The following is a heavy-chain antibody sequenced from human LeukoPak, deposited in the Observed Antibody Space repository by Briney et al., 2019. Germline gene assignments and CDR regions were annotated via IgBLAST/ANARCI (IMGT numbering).Heavy chain of an antibody. Sequence: SETLSLTCTVSGGSLSSYYWSWIRQPPGKGLEWIGYIYYSGSTNYNPSLKSRVTISVDTSKNQFSLKLSSVTAADTAVYYCARGDDILTPWDCWGQGTLVTVSS. J-gene: IGHJ4*02. V-gene: IGHV4-59*01. CDR3: ARGDDILTPWDC. CDR1: GGSLSSYY. D-gene: IGHD3-9*01. CDR2: IYYSGST.